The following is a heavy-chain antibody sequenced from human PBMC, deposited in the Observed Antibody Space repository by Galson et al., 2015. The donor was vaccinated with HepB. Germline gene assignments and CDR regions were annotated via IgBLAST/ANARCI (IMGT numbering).Heavy chain of an antibody. J-gene: IGHJ3*02. D-gene: IGHD2-15*01. V-gene: IGHV1-3*01. CDR2: INAGNGNT. CDR1: GYTFTSYA. CDR3: VRDIVVVVAAGDAFDI. Sequence: QSGAEMKKPGESLKISCKASGYTFTSYAMHWVRQAPGQRLEWMGWINAGNGNTKYSQKFQGRVTITRDTSASTAYMELSSLRSEDTAVYYCVRDIVVVVAAGDAFDIWGQGTMVTVSS.